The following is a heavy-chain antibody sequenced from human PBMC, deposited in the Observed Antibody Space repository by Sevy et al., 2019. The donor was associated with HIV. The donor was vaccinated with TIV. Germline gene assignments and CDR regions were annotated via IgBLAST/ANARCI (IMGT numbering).Heavy chain of an antibody. CDR3: ARAFPNILTGYYDY. V-gene: IGHV1-69*13. CDR2: IIPLFDTT. D-gene: IGHD3-9*01. J-gene: IGHJ4*02. Sequence: ASVKVSCKASGDTFSIYGISWVRQAPGQGLEWMGGIIPLFDTTNNSQKFHDRDTFTADESTSTAYMELSRLRSEDTAMYYCARAFPNILTGYYDYWGQGTLVTVSS. CDR1: GDTFSIYG.